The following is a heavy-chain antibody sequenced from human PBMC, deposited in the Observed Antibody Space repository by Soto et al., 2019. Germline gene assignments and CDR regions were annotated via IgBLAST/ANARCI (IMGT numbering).Heavy chain of an antibody. CDR3: ARGLTPDWFDP. CDR2: MNPISGNT. CDR1: GYTFTRYD. V-gene: IGHV1-8*01. Sequence: QVQLVQSGAEVKKPGASVKVSCKASGYTFTRYDINWVRQATGQGLEWMGWMNPISGNTGYAQKFQGRVTLTRNTSISTSYMELSNLRSDDTAVYYCARGLTPDWFDPWGQGTLVTVSS. J-gene: IGHJ5*02. D-gene: IGHD3-9*01.